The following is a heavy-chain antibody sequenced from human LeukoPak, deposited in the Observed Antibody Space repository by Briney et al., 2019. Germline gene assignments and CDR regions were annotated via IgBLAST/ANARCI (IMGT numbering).Heavy chain of an antibody. V-gene: IGHV3-7*01. D-gene: IGHD3-3*01. CDR1: GFTFSRYW. CDR3: ARDLEGRYDFWSGSYETHYYYYMDV. CDR2: IKQDGSEK. Sequence: GGSLRFSCAASGFTFSRYWMTWVRQAPGKGLEWVANIKQDGSEKYYVDSVKGRFTISRDNAKNSLYLQMNSLRAEDTDVYYCARDLEGRYDFWSGSYETHYYYYMDVWGKGTTVTVSS. J-gene: IGHJ6*03.